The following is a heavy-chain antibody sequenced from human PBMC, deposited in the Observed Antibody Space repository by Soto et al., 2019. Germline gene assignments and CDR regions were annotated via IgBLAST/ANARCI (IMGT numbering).Heavy chain of an antibody. CDR3: ARDPGSPDPFYWFDP. CDR2: INPSGGST. D-gene: IGHD1-26*01. J-gene: IGHJ5*02. CDR1: GYTFTSYY. Sequence: ASVKVSCKASGYTFTSYYMHWVRQAPGQGLEWMGIINPSGGSTSYAQKFQGRVTMTRDTSTSTVYMELSSLRSEDTAVYYCARDPGSPDPFYWFDPWGQGTLVTVSS. V-gene: IGHV1-46*01.